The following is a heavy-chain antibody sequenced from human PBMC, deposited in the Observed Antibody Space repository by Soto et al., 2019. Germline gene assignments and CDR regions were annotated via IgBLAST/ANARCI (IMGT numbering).Heavy chain of an antibody. J-gene: IGHJ4*02. CDR3: ARGHLYCSGGSCYVDY. V-gene: IGHV3-21*01. CDR2: ISSSSSYI. Sequence: GGSLRLSCAASGFTFSSYSMNWVRQAPGKGLEWVSSISSSSSYIYYAVSVKGRFTISRDNAKNSLYLQMNSLRAEDTAVYYCARGHLYCSGGSCYVDYWGQGTLVTVSS. CDR1: GFTFSSYS. D-gene: IGHD2-15*01.